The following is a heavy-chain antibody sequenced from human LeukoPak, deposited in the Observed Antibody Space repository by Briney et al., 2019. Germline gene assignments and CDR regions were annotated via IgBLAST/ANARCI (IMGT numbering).Heavy chain of an antibody. CDR1: GYTFTSYD. D-gene: IGHD6-13*01. CDR3: ARYIAAAGTRVGDC. Sequence: ASVKVSCKASGYTFTSYDINWERQATGQGLEWMGWMNPNSGNTGYAQKFQGRVTMTRNTSISTAYMELSSLRSEDTAVYYCARYIAAAGTRVGDCWGQGTLVTVSS. V-gene: IGHV1-8*01. J-gene: IGHJ4*02. CDR2: MNPNSGNT.